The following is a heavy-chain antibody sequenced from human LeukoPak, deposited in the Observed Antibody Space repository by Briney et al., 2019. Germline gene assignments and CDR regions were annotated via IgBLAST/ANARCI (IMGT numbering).Heavy chain of an antibody. CDR1: GDSVSSNSAA. V-gene: IGHV6-1*01. J-gene: IGHJ6*02. CDR2: TYYRSKWYN. Sequence: SQTLSLTCAISGDSVSSNSAAWNWIRQSPSRGLEWLGRTYYRSKWYNDYAVSVKSRITINPDTSKNQFSLQLNSVTPEDTAVYYCARAADYVWEGPPYYYYGMDVWGQGTTVTVSS. CDR3: ARAADYVWEGPPYYYYGMDV. D-gene: IGHD3-16*01.